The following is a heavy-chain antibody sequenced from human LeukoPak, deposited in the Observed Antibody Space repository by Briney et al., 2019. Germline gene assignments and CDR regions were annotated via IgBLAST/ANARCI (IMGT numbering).Heavy chain of an antibody. CDR3: AGGRGYSYGYGVYYYYYMDV. J-gene: IGHJ6*03. D-gene: IGHD5-18*01. V-gene: IGHV3-20*04. Sequence: GGSLRLSCAASGFTFDDYGMSWVRQAPGKGLEWVSGINWNGGSTGYADSVKGRFTISRDNAKNSLYLQMNSLRAEDTALYYCAGGRGYSYGYGVYYYYYMDVWGEGTTVTVSS. CDR1: GFTFDDYG. CDR2: INWNGGST.